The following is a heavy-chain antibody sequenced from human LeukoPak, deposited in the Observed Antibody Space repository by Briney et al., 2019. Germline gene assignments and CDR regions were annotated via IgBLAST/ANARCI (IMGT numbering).Heavy chain of an antibody. Sequence: GGSLRLSCAASGFTFSSHAMHWVRQAPGKGLEWVAVISYDGSNKYYADSVKGRFTISRDNSKNTLYLQMNSLRAEDTAVYYCARDQLLWFGEFTKFDYWGQGTLVTVSS. D-gene: IGHD3-10*01. CDR3: ARDQLLWFGEFTKFDY. CDR2: ISYDGSNK. V-gene: IGHV3-30-3*01. J-gene: IGHJ4*02. CDR1: GFTFSSHA.